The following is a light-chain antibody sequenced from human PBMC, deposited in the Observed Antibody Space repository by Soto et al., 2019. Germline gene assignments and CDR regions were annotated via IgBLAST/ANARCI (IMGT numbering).Light chain of an antibody. CDR2: DAS. J-gene: IGKJ1*01. CDR1: QSVSRY. V-gene: IGKV3-11*01. CDR3: QHRSNWSWT. Sequence: EIVLTQSPATLSLSPGDRATLSCRASQSVSRYLAWYQQKPGQAPRLLIWDASNRATGIPARFSGSGSGTDFTLTISSLEPEDFAVYYCQHRSNWSWTFGQGTKVEVK.